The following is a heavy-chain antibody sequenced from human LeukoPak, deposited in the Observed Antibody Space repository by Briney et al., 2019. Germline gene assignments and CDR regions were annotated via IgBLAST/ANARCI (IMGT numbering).Heavy chain of an antibody. V-gene: IGHV1-46*01. D-gene: IGHD3-10*01. CDR1: GNTFTSYY. Sequence: ASVKVSCKASGNTFTSYYIHWVRQAPGQGLEWMGIINPSGDSTRYAQKFQGRVTMTRDLSTSTVYMEMSSLRAEDTAVYYCARDGSYGSGGIDYWGQGTLVTVSS. CDR2: INPSGDST. J-gene: IGHJ4*02. CDR3: ARDGSYGSGGIDY.